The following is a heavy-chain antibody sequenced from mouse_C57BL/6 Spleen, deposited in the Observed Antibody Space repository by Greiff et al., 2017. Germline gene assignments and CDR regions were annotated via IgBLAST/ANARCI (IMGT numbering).Heavy chain of an antibody. Sequence: QVQLQQSGAELARPGASVKLSCKASGYTFTSYGISWVKQRTGQGLEWIGEIYPRSGNTYYNEKFKGKATLTADKSSSTAYMGLRSLTSEDSAVYFCARGPPGFAYWGQGTLVTVSA. CDR1: GYTFTSYG. J-gene: IGHJ3*01. CDR2: IYPRSGNT. V-gene: IGHV1-81*01. CDR3: ARGPPGFAY.